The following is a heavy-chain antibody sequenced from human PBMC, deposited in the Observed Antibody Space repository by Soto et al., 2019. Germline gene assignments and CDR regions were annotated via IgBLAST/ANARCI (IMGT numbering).Heavy chain of an antibody. Sequence: GGSLRLSCAASGFTFSTYAMSWVRQAPGKGLEWVSTISGSGSGTYYADSVKGRFSISRDNSKNTVYLQMNSLRAEDTAIYYCAKRDSGFNRLSYGPNEYWGQGTLVTVSS. CDR2: ISGSGSGT. V-gene: IGHV3-23*01. J-gene: IGHJ4*02. CDR3: AKRDSGFNRLSYGPNEY. CDR1: GFTFSTYA. D-gene: IGHD5-18*01.